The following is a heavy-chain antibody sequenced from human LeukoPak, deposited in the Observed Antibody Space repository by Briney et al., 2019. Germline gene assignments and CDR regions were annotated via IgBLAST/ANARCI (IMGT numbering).Heavy chain of an antibody. CDR1: GFTFSSYA. J-gene: IGHJ1*01. CDR3: AKGGPPSVEYFQN. Sequence: PGGSLRLSCAASGFTFSSYAMSWVRQAPGKGLEWVSGISGSGGSTYYADSVKGRFTISRDNSKNRLYLQMHSLRAEDTAVYYCAKGGPPSVEYFQNWGQGTLVIVSS. CDR2: ISGSGGST. V-gene: IGHV3-23*01.